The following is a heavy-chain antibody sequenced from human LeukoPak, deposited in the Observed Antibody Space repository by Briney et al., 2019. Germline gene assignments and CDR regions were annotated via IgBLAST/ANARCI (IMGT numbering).Heavy chain of an antibody. CDR3: TTAPGYSSSWYPDY. J-gene: IGHJ4*02. Sequence: GGSLRLSRAASGFTFSNAWMSWVRQAAGKGLEWVGRIKSKTDGGTTDYAAPVKGRFTISRDDSKNTLYLQMNSLKTEDTAVYYCTTAPGYSSSWYPDYWGQGTLVTVSS. V-gene: IGHV3-15*01. D-gene: IGHD6-13*01. CDR2: IKSKTDGGTT. CDR1: GFTFSNAW.